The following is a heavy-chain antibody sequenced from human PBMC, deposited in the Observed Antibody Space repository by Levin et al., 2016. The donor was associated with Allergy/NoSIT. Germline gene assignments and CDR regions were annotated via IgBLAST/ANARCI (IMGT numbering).Heavy chain of an antibody. CDR3: AREDRQWLRLGYFDY. V-gene: IGHV4-31*02. J-gene: IGHJ4*02. Sequence: WIRQPPGKGLEWIGYIYYSGSTYYNPSLKSRVTISVDTSKNQFSLKLSSVTAADTAVYYCAREDRQWLRLGYFDYWGQGTLVTVSS. CDR2: IYYSGST. D-gene: IGHD5-12*01.